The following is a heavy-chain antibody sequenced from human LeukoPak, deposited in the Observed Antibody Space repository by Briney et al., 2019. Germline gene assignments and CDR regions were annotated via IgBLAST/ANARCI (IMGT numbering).Heavy chain of an antibody. CDR1: GGSISSGGYD. J-gene: IGHJ3*02. CDR2: IYYSGST. V-gene: IGHV4-31*01. D-gene: IGHD7-27*01. Sequence: SETLSLTCTVSGGSISSGGYDWSWIRQHPGKGLEWVGYIYYSGSTYYNPSLKSQVTISVDTSKNQFSLKLSSVTAADTAVYYCARDSLLTGARGAFDIWGQGTMVTVSS. CDR3: ARDSLLTGARGAFDI.